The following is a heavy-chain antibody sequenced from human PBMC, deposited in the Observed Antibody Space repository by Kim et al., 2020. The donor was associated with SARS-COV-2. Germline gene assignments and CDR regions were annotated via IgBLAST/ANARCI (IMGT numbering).Heavy chain of an antibody. V-gene: IGHV4-39*01. D-gene: IGHD1-26*01. J-gene: IGHJ4*02. CDR3: ARRGSTTGGGFDY. Sequence: NPSLKSRATISVDTSKNHFSLKLGSVTAADMAVYYCARRGSTTGGGFDYWGQGTLVTVSS.